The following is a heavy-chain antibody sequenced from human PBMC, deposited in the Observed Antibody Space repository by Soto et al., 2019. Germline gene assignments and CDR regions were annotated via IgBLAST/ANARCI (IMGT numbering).Heavy chain of an antibody. Sequence: TLSVSVSVSGGAISSGGYYWSWIRQHPGKGLEWIGYIYYSGSTYYNPSLKSRVTISVDTSKNQFSLRLSSVTAAETAVYYCARVVGQLTTNYYYYYGMDVWGQGTTVTVSS. CDR2: IYYSGST. CDR1: GGAISSGGYY. J-gene: IGHJ6*02. V-gene: IGHV4-31*02. CDR3: ARVVGQLTTNYYYYYGMDV. D-gene: IGHD1-1*01.